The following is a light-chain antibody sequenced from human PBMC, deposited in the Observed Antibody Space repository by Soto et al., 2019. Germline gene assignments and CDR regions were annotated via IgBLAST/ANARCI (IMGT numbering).Light chain of an antibody. Sequence: EIMLTQSPGTLALSPGERATLSCRASQSVNNNYLTWYQQKRGQAPRLLIHGASSRATGIPDRFSGSGSGTDFTLTISRLEPEDCAVYYCQQYGDSPFTFGPGTKVGIK. V-gene: IGKV3-20*01. J-gene: IGKJ3*01. CDR1: QSVNNNY. CDR2: GAS. CDR3: QQYGDSPFT.